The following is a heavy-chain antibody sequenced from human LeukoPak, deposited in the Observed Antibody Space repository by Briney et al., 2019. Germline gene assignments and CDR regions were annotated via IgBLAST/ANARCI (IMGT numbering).Heavy chain of an antibody. CDR3: ARAPEYGLYYFDY. V-gene: IGHV4-61*02. J-gene: IGHJ4*02. D-gene: IGHD1-14*01. CDR2: IYTSGST. CDR1: GGSISSGSYY. Sequence: SETLSLTCTVSGGSISSGSYYWNWIRQPAGKGLEWIGRIYTSGSTNYNPSLKSRVTISVDTSKNQFSLKLSSVTAADTAVYYCARAPEYGLYYFDYWGQGTLVTVSS.